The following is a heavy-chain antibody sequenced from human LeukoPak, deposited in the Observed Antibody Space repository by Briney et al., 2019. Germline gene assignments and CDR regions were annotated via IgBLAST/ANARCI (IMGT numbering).Heavy chain of an antibody. V-gene: IGHV1-24*01. Sequence: ASVKVSCKVSGYTLTELSMHWVRQAPGKGLEWMGGFDPEDGETIYAQKFQGRVTMTEDTSTDTAYMELSSLRSEDTAVYYCATSPPGIAAAGTSAHSYYYYYYMDVWGKGTTVTVSS. J-gene: IGHJ6*03. CDR2: FDPEDGET. D-gene: IGHD6-13*01. CDR1: GYTLTELS. CDR3: ATSPPGIAAAGTSAHSYYYYYYMDV.